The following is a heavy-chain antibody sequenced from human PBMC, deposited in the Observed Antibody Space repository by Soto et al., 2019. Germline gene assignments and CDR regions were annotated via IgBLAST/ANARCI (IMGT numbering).Heavy chain of an antibody. CDR1: GVGFSNYG. CDR2: ISASGDST. V-gene: IGHV3-23*01. Sequence: VHLLESGGGLVQPGGCLKLSCATSGVGFSNYGMSWVRQAPGKGLEWVSGISASGDSTYYADPVKGRFTISGDNSKRTLYLQMNSLRAEDTAIYYCATDPRGPDYWGQGTQVTVS. CDR3: ATDPRGPDY. J-gene: IGHJ4*02.